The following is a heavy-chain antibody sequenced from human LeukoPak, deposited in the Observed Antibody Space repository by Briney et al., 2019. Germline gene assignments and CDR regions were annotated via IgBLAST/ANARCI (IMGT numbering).Heavy chain of an antibody. J-gene: IGHJ3*02. CDR1: GGSISSYY. V-gene: IGHV4-59*01. D-gene: IGHD3-9*01. Sequence: SETLSLXCTVSGGSISSYYWSWIRQPPGKGLEWIGYIYYSGSTNYNPSLKSRVTISVDTSKNQFSLKLSPVTAADTAVYYCATTGVILTGYRHAFDIWGQGTMVTVSS. CDR3: ATTGVILTGYRHAFDI. CDR2: IYYSGST.